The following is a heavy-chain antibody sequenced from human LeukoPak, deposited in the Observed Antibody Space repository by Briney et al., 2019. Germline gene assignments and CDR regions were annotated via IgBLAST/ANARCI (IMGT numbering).Heavy chain of an antibody. V-gene: IGHV4-59*01. J-gene: IGHJ2*01. CDR2: IYYSGCT. CDR3: ARDRGSWYFDL. CDR1: GGSISSYY. D-gene: IGHD3-16*01. Sequence: PSETLSLTCTVSGGSISSYYWRWIRQPPAKGLEWIGYIYYSGCTSYNPSLKSRVTLSVDTSKNQFSLKLSSVTAADTAVYYCARDRGSWYFDLWGRGTLVTVSS.